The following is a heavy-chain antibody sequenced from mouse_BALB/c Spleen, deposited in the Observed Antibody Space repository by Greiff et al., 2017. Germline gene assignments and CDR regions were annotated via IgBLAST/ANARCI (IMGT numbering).Heavy chain of an antibody. V-gene: IGHV5-17*02. CDR1: GFAFSSFG. CDR2: ISSGSSTI. Sequence: EVKVEESGGGLVQPGGSRKLSCAASGFAFSSFGMHWVRQAPEKGLEWVAYISSGSSTIYYADTVKGRFTISRDNPKNTLFLQMTSLRSEDTAMYYCARDGFAYWGQGTLVTVSA. D-gene: IGHD1-1*01. J-gene: IGHJ3*01. CDR3: ARDGFAY.